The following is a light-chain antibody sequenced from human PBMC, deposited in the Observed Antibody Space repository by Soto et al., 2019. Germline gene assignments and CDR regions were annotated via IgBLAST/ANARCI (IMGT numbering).Light chain of an antibody. Sequence: QSVLTQPASVSGSPGQSITISCTGTSSDVGGYNFVSWYQQHPGKAPKLMIYEVSNRPSGVSNRFSGSKSGNTASLTISGLQAEDEAYYYCSSYARSNTLVFGTGTKLTVL. CDR1: SSDVGGYNF. CDR3: SSYARSNTLV. J-gene: IGLJ1*01. CDR2: EVS. V-gene: IGLV2-14*01.